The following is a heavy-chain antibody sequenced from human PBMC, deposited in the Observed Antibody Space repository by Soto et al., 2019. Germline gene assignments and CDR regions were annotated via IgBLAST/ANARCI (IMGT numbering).Heavy chain of an antibody. J-gene: IGHJ5*02. Sequence: SETLSLTCTVSGDSVISASFYFICIRQAPWNGLEWIGFIYFSGSTNYNPSLKSRVTMSLDTSKNQFSLNLSSVTPADTAVYYCARVNSGRNWFDPWGQGTLVTVSS. V-gene: IGHV4-61*01. CDR2: IYFSGST. CDR3: ARVNSGRNWFDP. D-gene: IGHD6-19*01. CDR1: GDSVISASFY.